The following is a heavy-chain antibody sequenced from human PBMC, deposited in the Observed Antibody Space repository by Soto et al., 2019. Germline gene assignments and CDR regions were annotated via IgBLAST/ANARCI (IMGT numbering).Heavy chain of an antibody. D-gene: IGHD1-1*01. Sequence: EVQLVASGGDLVPPGGSLRLSCAVSGLTFSTDEMNWVRQAPGKGLEWLAYISYTSTTIKYADSVKGRFAVSRDNAKKSLYLQMNNLIVEDTAIYYCVREGGSLAFDSWGQGTLVTVSS. CDR3: VREGGSLAFDS. CDR2: ISYTSTTI. V-gene: IGHV3-48*03. J-gene: IGHJ4*02. CDR1: GLTFSTDE.